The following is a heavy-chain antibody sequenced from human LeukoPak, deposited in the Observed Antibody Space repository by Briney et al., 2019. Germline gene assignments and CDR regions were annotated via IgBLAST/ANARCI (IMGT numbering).Heavy chain of an antibody. D-gene: IGHD2-2*01. Sequence: SETLSLTCTVSGYSISSGYYWGWIRQPPGKGLEGIGSIYHSGSTYYNPSLKSRVTISVDTSKNQFSLKLSSVTAADTAVYYCARDWPPRYCSSTSCYDYYYYMDVWGKGTTVTVSS. CDR2: IYHSGST. J-gene: IGHJ6*03. V-gene: IGHV4-38-2*02. CDR1: GYSISSGYY. CDR3: ARDWPPRYCSSTSCYDYYYYMDV.